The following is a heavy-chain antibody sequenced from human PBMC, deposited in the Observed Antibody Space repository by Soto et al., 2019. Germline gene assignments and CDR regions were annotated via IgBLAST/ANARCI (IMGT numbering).Heavy chain of an antibody. V-gene: IGHV3-30*18. CDR3: AEDLKPGRRWYLGGVEHSKDV. CDR2: MSYDGSKK. Sequence: QVQLVESGGGVVQPGRSLRLSCVGSGFSFSSYDMNWVRQAPGTGLEWVALMSYDGSKKYYGDSVRGRVTISRDNSKNTLYRQMDDLRHEETDIYYCAEDLKPGRRWYLGGVEHSKDVGDREPTVSVSS. J-gene: IGHJ6*03. CDR1: GFSFSSYD. D-gene: IGHD6-13*01.